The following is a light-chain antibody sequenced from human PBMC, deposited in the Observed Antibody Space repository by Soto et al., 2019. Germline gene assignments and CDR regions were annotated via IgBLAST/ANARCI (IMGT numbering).Light chain of an antibody. CDR3: CSPGGYNNFYV. CDR1: SSDVGAYNY. J-gene: IGLJ1*01. Sequence: QSVLTQPPSASGSPGQSVTISCTGSSSDVGAYNYVSWYQQHPGKVPKLIIYEVTKRPSGVPDRFSGSKSGNTASLTVSGLQAEDEADYYCCSPGGYNNFYVFGTGTKVTVL. CDR2: EVT. V-gene: IGLV2-8*01.